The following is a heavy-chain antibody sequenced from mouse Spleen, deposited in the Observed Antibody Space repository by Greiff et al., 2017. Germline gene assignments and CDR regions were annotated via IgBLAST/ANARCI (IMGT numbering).Heavy chain of an antibody. CDR2: VYRGGGDT. D-gene: IGHD1-2*01. J-gene: IGHJ3*01. Sequence: VQLQQSGPELVKPGASEKISCKASGYAFSSSWVHWVKQRPGKGLEWIGRVYRGGGDTNYNGTLKGKGTLTADNSSSTAYMQLSMLTSEDSAVFFCARESYYGYGFAYWGQGTLVPVSA. CDR1: GYAFSSSW. V-gene: IGHV1-82*01. CDR3: ARESYYGYGFAY.